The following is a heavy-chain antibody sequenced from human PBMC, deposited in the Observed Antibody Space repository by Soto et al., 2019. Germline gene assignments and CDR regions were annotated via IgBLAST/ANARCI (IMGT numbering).Heavy chain of an antibody. D-gene: IGHD3-16*02. V-gene: IGHV4-39*01. CDR2: IYYSGST. CDR1: GGSISSSSYY. J-gene: IGHJ4*02. Sequence: QLQLQESGPGLVKPSETLSLTCTVSGGSISSSSYYWGWIRQPPGKGLEWIGSIYYSGSTYYNPSLKSRVTISVDTSKNQFSLKLSSVTAADTAVYYCAREWFGGVIVIPGELDYWGQGTLVTVSS. CDR3: AREWFGGVIVIPGELDY.